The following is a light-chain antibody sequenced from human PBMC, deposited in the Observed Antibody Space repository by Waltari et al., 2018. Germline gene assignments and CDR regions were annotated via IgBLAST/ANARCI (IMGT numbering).Light chain of an antibody. V-gene: IGKV3-11*01. J-gene: IGKJ1*01. CDR1: QSMSSH. CDR2: DAS. Sequence: EIVLTQSPATLSLSPGERATLPCRASQSMSSHLACYQQKPGQAPRLLVFDASNRATGIPARFSGAGSGTDFTLSITTLEPEDVAVYYCQHRSDWPWTFGQGTKVEFK. CDR3: QHRSDWPWT.